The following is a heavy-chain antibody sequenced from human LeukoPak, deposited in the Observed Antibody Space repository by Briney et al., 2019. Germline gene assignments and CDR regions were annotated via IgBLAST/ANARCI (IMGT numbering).Heavy chain of an antibody. Sequence: QPGGSLRLSCAASGFTFNTYWMPWVRQAPGKGLEWVSGISWNSGTIGYADSVKGRFTISRDNAKNSLYVQMNSLRAEDTALYYCAKDYDSSGYDAFDIWGQGTMVTVSS. CDR2: ISWNSGTI. V-gene: IGHV3-9*01. CDR1: GFTFNTYW. CDR3: AKDYDSSGYDAFDI. J-gene: IGHJ3*02. D-gene: IGHD3-22*01.